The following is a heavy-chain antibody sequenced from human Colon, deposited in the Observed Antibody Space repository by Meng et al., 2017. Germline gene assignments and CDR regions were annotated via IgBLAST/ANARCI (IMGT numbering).Heavy chain of an antibody. CDR3: ARHLCGEFDY. Sequence: QVAVRESGQRLVWPSGTPSLPCAVSGVSITSSNWGSGARQARGEGRVGSGDFELSGKTNYNPSLKRRITISQDKSIKHLFSEMLMLATADKAIFYCARHLCGEFDYWGPGNLVTVSS. J-gene: IGHJ4*02. CDR1: GVSITSSNW. D-gene: IGHD3-10*02. CDR2: FELSGKT. V-gene: IGHV4-4*02.